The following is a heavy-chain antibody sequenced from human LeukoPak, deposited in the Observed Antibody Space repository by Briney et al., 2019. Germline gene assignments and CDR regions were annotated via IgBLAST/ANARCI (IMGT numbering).Heavy chain of an antibody. Sequence: PGGSLRLSCAASGFTFSSYAMHWVRQAPGKGLEWVALIPYDGSNKYYADSVKGRFTVSRDNSKNTLYLQMNSLRAEDTAVYYCAKVGYRSEWTGMDYWGQGTRVTVSS. V-gene: IGHV3-30*04. D-gene: IGHD6-19*01. J-gene: IGHJ4*02. CDR3: AKVGYRSEWTGMDY. CDR1: GFTFSSYA. CDR2: IPYDGSNK.